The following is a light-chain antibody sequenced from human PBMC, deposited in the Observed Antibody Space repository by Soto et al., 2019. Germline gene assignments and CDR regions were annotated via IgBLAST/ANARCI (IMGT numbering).Light chain of an antibody. CDR3: QQSYSTPLWT. V-gene: IGKV1-39*01. CDR1: QSISSY. CDR2: AAS. Sequence: DIQMTQSPSSLSASVGDRVTITCRASQSISSYLNWYQQKPGKAPKLLIYAASSLQSGVPSRFSGSGSWTDFTLTISSLQPEDVATFYCQQSYSTPLWTFGQGTKVEIK. J-gene: IGKJ1*01.